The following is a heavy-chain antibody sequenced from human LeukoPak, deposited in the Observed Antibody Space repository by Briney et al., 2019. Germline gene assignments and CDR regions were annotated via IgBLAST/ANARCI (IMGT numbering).Heavy chain of an antibody. D-gene: IGHD3-22*01. CDR1: GFTFSSYS. V-gene: IGHV3-48*01. CDR2: ISGSSSTI. CDR3: ARGSTYYDSSGQVPFDY. J-gene: IGHJ4*02. Sequence: GGSLRLSCAASGFTFSSYSMNWVRQAPGKGLEWGSYISGSSSTIYYAGSVKGRFTISRDNGKNTLYLQMNSLRAEDTAVYYCARGSTYYDSSGQVPFDYWGQGTLATVSS.